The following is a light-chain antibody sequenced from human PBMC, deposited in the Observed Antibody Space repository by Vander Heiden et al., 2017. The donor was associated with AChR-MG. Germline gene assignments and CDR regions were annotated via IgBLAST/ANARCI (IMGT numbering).Light chain of an antibody. CDR3: QQYDSYPRWT. J-gene: IGKJ1*01. CDR1: QGISSY. CDR2: AAS. V-gene: IGKV1-8*01. Sequence: AIRITQSPSSLSASTGDRVTITCRASQGISSYLAWYQQKPGKAPKLLIYAASTLQSGVPSRFSGSGSGTDFTLTISCLQSEDFATYYCQQYDSYPRWTFGQGTKVEIK.